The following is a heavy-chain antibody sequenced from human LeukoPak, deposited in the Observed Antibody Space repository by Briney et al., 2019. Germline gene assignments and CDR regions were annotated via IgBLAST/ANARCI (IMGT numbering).Heavy chain of an antibody. D-gene: IGHD6-13*01. V-gene: IGHV3-30-3*01. CDR1: GFTFSSYA. J-gene: IGHJ4*02. CDR2: ISYDGSNK. Sequence: GGSLRLSCAASGFTFSSYAMHWVRQAPGKGLEWVAVISYDGSNKYYADSVKGRFTISRDNSKNTLYLQMNGLRAGDTAVYYCARDGQHSSSSNDYWGQGTLVTVSS. CDR3: ARDGQHSSSSNDY.